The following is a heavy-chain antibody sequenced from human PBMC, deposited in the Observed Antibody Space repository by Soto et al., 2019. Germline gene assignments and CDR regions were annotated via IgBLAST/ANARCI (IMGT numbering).Heavy chain of an antibody. CDR2: INPNSGGT. Sequence: VASVKVSCKASGYTFTGYYMHWVRQAPGQGLEWMGWINPNSGGTNYAQKFQGWVTMTRDTSISTAYMELSRLRSDDTAVYYCARGSGWYSCGYYYYGKDVWGQGTTVTV. V-gene: IGHV1-2*04. CDR3: ARGSGWYSCGYYYYGKDV. J-gene: IGHJ6*02. CDR1: GYTFTGYY. D-gene: IGHD6-19*01.